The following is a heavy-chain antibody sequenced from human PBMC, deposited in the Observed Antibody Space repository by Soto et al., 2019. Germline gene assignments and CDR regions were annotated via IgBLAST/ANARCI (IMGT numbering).Heavy chain of an antibody. CDR2: IYNSGTT. CDR1: GDSITSNH. J-gene: IGHJ5*02. CDR3: ARVSMSTVSWGFDP. V-gene: IGHV4-59*01. Sequence: ETLSLTCAVSGDSITSNHWNWIRQPPGRGLEWIGYIYNSGTTKYNPSLKSRVIISVDTSKNQLSLKLSSVTAADTAVYYCARVSMSTVSWGFDPWGQGTLVTVSS. D-gene: IGHD4-4*01.